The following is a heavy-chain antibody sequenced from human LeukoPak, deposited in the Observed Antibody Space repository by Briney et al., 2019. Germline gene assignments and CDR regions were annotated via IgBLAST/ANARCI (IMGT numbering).Heavy chain of an antibody. Sequence: GGSLRLSCAASGFTVSSNYMSWVRQAPGQGLEWVSFIYSGGSTYYADSVKGRFTISRHNSKSTLYLQMSSLRAEDTAVYYCAREVGGSAFDIWGQGTMVTVSS. V-gene: IGHV3-53*04. J-gene: IGHJ3*02. CDR2: IYSGGST. CDR1: GFTVSSNY. CDR3: AREVGGSAFDI. D-gene: IGHD3-16*01.